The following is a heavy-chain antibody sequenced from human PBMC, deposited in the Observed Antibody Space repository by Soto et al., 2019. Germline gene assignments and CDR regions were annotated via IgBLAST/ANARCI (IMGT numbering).Heavy chain of an antibody. CDR1: GFTFSSYE. CDR2: ISSSGSTI. D-gene: IGHD5-18*01. V-gene: IGHV3-48*03. CDR3: ARESGYSYREFDY. J-gene: IGHJ4*02. Sequence: SGGSLRLSCAASGFTFSSYEMDWVRQAPGKGLEWVSYISSSGSTIYYADSVKGRFTISRDNAKNSLYLQMNSLRAEDTAVYYCARESGYSYREFDYWGQGTLVTVSS.